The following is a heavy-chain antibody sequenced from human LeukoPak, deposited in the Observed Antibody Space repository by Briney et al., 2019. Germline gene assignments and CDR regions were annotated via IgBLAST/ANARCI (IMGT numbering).Heavy chain of an antibody. D-gene: IGHD3-22*01. CDR1: GFTFSSYG. CDR3: ARRGNYDTSFDY. Sequence: GESLRLSCAASGFTFSSYGMNWVRQAPGKGLEWVSDIICSTRTIYYAESVKGRFTISRDNAKNSLYLQMNSLRDEDTAVYYCARRGNYDTSFDYWGQGTLVTVSS. CDR2: IICSTRTI. J-gene: IGHJ4*02. V-gene: IGHV3-48*02.